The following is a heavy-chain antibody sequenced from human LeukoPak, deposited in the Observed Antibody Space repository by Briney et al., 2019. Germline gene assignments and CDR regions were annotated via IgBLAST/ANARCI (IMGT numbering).Heavy chain of an antibody. CDR1: GFRFSSYW. CDR2: IKEDGSER. Sequence: GSLRLSCAASGFRFSSYWMSWVRQAPGKGLEWVANIKEDGSERYYVDSVKGRFTISRDNARNSLSLQMNSLRAEDTAVYYCAKNRWYSFDYWGQGSLVTVSS. J-gene: IGHJ4*02. V-gene: IGHV3-7*01. CDR3: AKNRWYSFDY. D-gene: IGHD4-23*01.